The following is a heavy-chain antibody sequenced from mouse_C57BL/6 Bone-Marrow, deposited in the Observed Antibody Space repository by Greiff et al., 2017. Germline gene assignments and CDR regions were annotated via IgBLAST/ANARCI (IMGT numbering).Heavy chain of an antibody. J-gene: IGHJ2*01. CDR2: ISSGGSYT. Sequence: EVHLVESGGDLVKPGGSLKLSCAASGFTFSSYGMSWVRQTPDKRLEWVATISSGGSYTYYPDSVKGRFTISRDNAKNTLYLQMSSLKSEDTAMYYCARPDYGSSYLFDYWGQGTTLTVSS. D-gene: IGHD1-1*01. CDR1: GFTFSSYG. V-gene: IGHV5-6*01. CDR3: ARPDYGSSYLFDY.